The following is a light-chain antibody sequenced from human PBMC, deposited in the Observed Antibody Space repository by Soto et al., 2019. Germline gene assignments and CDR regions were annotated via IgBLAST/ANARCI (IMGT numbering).Light chain of an antibody. CDR2: KAS. Sequence: IQMSKSPSTLSAYVGDRVTITCRASQSISSWLAWYQQKPGKAPKLLIYKASSLESGVPSRFSGSGSGTEFTLTISSLQPDDFATYYCQQYNSYWTFGQGTKVDIK. CDR1: QSISSW. V-gene: IGKV1-5*03. J-gene: IGKJ1*01. CDR3: QQYNSYWT.